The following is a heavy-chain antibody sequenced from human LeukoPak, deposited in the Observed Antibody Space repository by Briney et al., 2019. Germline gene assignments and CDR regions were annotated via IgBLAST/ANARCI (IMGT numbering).Heavy chain of an antibody. J-gene: IGHJ4*02. CDR1: GGSISSGGYY. D-gene: IGHD7-27*01. CDR3: ARATSPGYYFDY. Sequence: SETLSLTCTVSGGSISSGGYYWSWIRQHPGTGLGWIAYIYYNGGTYYNPSLKSRVTISIDTSKNQFSLKLSSVTAADTAVYFCARATSPGYYFDYWGQGTLVTVSS. V-gene: IGHV4-31*03. CDR2: IYYNGGT.